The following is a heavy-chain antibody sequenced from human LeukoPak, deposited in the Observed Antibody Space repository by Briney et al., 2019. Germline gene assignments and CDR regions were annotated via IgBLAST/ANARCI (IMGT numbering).Heavy chain of an antibody. J-gene: IGHJ3*02. CDR3: ARDHHDAFAI. CDR2: ISYDGSNK. CDR1: GFTFSSYA. V-gene: IGHV3-30-3*01. Sequence: SGRSLRLSCAASGFTFSSYAMHWVRQAPGKGLEWVAVISYDGSNKYYADSVKGRFTISRDNSKNTMYLQMNRLRAEETDVYYCARDHHDAFAIWGQGPMITVSS.